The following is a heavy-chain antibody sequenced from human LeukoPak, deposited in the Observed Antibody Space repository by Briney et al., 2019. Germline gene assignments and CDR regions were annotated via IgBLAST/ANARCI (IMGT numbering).Heavy chain of an antibody. CDR1: GGSINYYY. V-gene: IGHV4-59*01. D-gene: IGHD7-27*01. CDR2: TYYSGGT. J-gene: IGHJ4*02. Sequence: SETLSLTCTVSGGSINYYYWMWIRQPPGKGLEWIGYTYYSGGTHYNPSLKSRVTMLVDTSKNQFSLKLTAVTAADTAVYYCARETPGARHFDYWGQGSLVTVSS. CDR3: ARETPGARHFDY.